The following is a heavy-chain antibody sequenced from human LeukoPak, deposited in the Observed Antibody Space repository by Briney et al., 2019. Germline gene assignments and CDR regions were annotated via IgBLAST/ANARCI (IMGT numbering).Heavy chain of an antibody. CDR1: GFTFSSYA. J-gene: IGHJ4*02. CDR2: ISSNGGST. D-gene: IGHD2-2*01. CDR3: EKGYCSSISCFGDY. V-gene: IGHV3-64D*09. Sequence: PGGSLRLSCSASGFTFSSYAMHWVRQAPGKGLEYVSAISSNGGSTYYADSVKGRFTISRDNSKNTLYLQMSSLRAEDTAVYYCEKGYCSSISCFGDYWGQGTLVTFSS.